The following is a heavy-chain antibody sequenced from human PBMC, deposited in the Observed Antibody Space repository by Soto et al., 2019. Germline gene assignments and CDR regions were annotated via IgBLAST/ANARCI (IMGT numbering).Heavy chain of an antibody. Sequence: EVQLVESGGGLVQPGGSLRLSCEASGFTFRNYDMHWVRQGTGKGLEWVSGISAAGDPDYAVSVEGRFTISRENAQNSFFLQMNSLRVGDTAVYYCARTDRDFYGLDVWGQGTTVIVSS. CDR1: GFTFRNYD. CDR3: ARTDRDFYGLDV. J-gene: IGHJ6*02. CDR2: ISAAGDP. V-gene: IGHV3-13*05.